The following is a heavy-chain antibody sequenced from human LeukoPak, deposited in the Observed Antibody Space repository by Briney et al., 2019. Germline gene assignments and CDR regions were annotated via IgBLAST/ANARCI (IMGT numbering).Heavy chain of an antibody. CDR1: GFTFSSYG. CDR3: AKSSGGYGPLDS. J-gene: IGHJ5*01. D-gene: IGHD5-18*01. Sequence: GRSLRLSCAASGFTFSSYGMHWVRQAPGKGLEWVAVIWYDGSNKYYADSVKGRFTISRDNSKNTLYLQMNSLRAEDTAVYYCAKSSGGYGPLDSWGQGTLVTVSS. V-gene: IGHV3-33*03. CDR2: IWYDGSNK.